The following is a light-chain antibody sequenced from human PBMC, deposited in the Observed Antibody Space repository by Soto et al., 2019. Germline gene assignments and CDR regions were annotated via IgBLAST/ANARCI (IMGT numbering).Light chain of an antibody. CDR2: GTS. Sequence: EIVLTHSPGTLSLSPGERVTLYSRARQSVSSTYLAWYQQKPGQAPRLLIYGTSSRATGIPDRFSGSGSGTDFTLTISILEPEDCAVYYCQQYDGSSPSWTFGQGTKV. V-gene: IGKV3-20*01. CDR3: QQYDGSSPSWT. J-gene: IGKJ1*01. CDR1: QSVSSTY.